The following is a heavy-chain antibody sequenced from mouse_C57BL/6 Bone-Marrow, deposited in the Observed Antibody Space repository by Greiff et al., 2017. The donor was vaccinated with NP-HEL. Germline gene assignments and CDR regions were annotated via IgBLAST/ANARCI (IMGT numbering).Heavy chain of an antibody. CDR1: GYTFTSYW. Sequence: QVQLQQPGAELVMPGASVKLSCKASGYTFTSYWMHWVKQRPGQGLEWIGEIDPSDSYTNYNQKFKGKSTLTVDTSSSTAYMQLSSLTSEDSAVYYCARDLRYWGQGTTLTVSS. D-gene: IGHD2-12*01. J-gene: IGHJ2*01. V-gene: IGHV1-69*01. CDR3: ARDLRY. CDR2: IDPSDSYT.